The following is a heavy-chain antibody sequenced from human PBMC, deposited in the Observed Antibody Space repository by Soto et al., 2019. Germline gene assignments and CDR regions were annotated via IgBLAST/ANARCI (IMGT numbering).Heavy chain of an antibody. CDR2: ISSNGGST. D-gene: IGHD2-2*01. V-gene: IGHV3-64D*08. CDR3: VKGDYCSSTSCYGFHYYYYGMDV. Sequence: GGSLRLSCSASGFTFSSYAMHWVRQAPGKGLEYVSAISSNGGSTYYADSVKGRFTISKDNSKNTLYLQMSSLRAEDTAVYYCVKGDYCSSTSCYGFHYYYYGMDVRGQGTTVTDAS. J-gene: IGHJ6*02. CDR1: GFTFSSYA.